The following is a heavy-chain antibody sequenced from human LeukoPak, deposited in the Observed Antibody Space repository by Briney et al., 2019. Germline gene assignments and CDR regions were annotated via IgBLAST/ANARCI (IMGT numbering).Heavy chain of an antibody. J-gene: IGHJ3*02. Sequence: ASVKVSCKASGYTFTSYDINWVRQATGQGLEWMGWMNPNSGNTGYAQKFQGRVTITRNTSISTAYMELSSLRSEDTAVYYCARGGNYDSSGYYDDAFDIWAKGQWSPSLQ. CDR3: ARGGNYDSSGYYDDAFDI. D-gene: IGHD3-22*01. V-gene: IGHV1-8*03. CDR1: GYTFTSYD. CDR2: MNPNSGNT.